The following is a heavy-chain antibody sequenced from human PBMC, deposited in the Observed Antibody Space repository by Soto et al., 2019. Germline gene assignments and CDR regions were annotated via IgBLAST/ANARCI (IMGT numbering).Heavy chain of an antibody. J-gene: IGHJ4*02. CDR2: ISAYNGNT. D-gene: IGHD5-12*01. CDR3: AREEGIVATVFGWDY. V-gene: IGHV1-18*01. CDR1: GYTFTSYG. Sequence: QVQLVQSGAEVKKPGASVKVSCKASGYTFTSYGISWVRQAPGQGLEWMGWISAYNGNTNYAQKLQGRVTMTTDTSTSTANMELRSLRSDDTAVYYCAREEGIVATVFGWDYWGQGTMVAVSP.